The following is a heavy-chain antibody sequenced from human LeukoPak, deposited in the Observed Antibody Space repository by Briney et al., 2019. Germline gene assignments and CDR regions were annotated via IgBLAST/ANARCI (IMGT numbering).Heavy chain of an antibody. J-gene: IGHJ4*02. D-gene: IGHD2-15*01. Sequence: ASVKVSCKASGYTFTGYYMHWVRQAPGQGLEWMGWINPNSGGTNYAQKFQGRVTMTRDTSISTAYMELSRLRSDDTAVYYCARHCSGGSCSTGLDYWGQGTLVTVSS. CDR1: GYTFTGYY. V-gene: IGHV1-2*02. CDR2: INPNSGGT. CDR3: ARHCSGGSCSTGLDY.